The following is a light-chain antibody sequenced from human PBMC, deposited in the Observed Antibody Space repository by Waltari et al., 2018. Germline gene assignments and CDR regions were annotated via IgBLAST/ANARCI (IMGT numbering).Light chain of an antibody. CDR3: QQLKSYPWT. CDR2: AAS. J-gene: IGKJ1*01. V-gene: IGKV1-9*01. Sequence: IQLTQSPSSLSASVGDRVTITCRASQGISSYLAWYQQKPGKAPKLLIYAASTLQSGVPAMFSGSGSGTDFTLTISSLRPEDFATYYCQQLKSYPWTFGQGTKVEIK. CDR1: QGISSY.